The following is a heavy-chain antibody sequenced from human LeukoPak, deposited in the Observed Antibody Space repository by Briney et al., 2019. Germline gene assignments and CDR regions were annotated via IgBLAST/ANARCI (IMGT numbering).Heavy chain of an antibody. D-gene: IGHD4-23*01. J-gene: IGHJ5*02. CDR2: ISYGGST. CDR3: ATSPGADYGGDHWFDP. V-gene: IGHV4-39*01. Sequence: PSETLSLTCTVSGGSITSNNYYWGWIRQPPGKGLEWIGSISYGGSTHYNPSLKSRVTMSVDTSKNQFSLKLRPVTATDTAVYHCATSPGADYGGDHWFDPWGQGTLVTVSS. CDR1: GGSITSNNYY.